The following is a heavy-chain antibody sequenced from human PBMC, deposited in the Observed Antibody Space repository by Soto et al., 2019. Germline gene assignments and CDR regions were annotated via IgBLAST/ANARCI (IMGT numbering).Heavy chain of an antibody. CDR2: ISSGPVTT. Sequence: EVQLVNSGGGLVQPGGSLRLSCVASGFTFSSYGMTWVRQAPGKGLEWVSYISSGPVTTNYADSVKGRFTISRDNAKSSLYLQLNSLRDDDTAVYYCARGGAARPDYWGQGTLVIVSS. CDR3: ARGGAARPDY. V-gene: IGHV3-48*02. J-gene: IGHJ4*02. CDR1: GFTFSSYG. D-gene: IGHD2-15*01.